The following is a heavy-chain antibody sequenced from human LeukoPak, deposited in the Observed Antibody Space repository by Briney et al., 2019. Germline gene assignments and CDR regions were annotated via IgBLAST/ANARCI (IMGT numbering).Heavy chain of an antibody. Sequence: PGGSLRLSCAASGFTFSSYEMNRVRQAPGKGLEWVSYISSSGSTIYYADSVKGRFTISRDNAKNSLYLQMNSLRAEDTAVYYCARDAAAGQGEFDYWGQGTLVTVSS. J-gene: IGHJ4*02. CDR2: ISSSGSTI. D-gene: IGHD6-13*01. CDR3: ARDAAAGQGEFDY. CDR1: GFTFSSYE. V-gene: IGHV3-48*03.